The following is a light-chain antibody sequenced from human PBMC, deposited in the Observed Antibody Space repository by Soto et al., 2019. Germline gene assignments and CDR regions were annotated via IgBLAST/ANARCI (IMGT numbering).Light chain of an antibody. CDR3: QLYGSSPPWT. CDR2: GAS. CDR1: QRVGSSY. Sequence: EIFLTQSPDTLSLSPGEGATLSCRASQRVGSSYLAWYQQKPGQAPRLLIYGASSRASGIPDRFSGSGSGTDFTLTISRLEPEDFAVYYCQLYGSSPPWTFGQGTKVDIK. V-gene: IGKV3-20*01. J-gene: IGKJ1*01.